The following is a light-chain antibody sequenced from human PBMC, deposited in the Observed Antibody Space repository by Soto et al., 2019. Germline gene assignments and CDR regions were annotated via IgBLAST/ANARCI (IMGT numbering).Light chain of an antibody. CDR2: EVN. CDR3: NSYTSSSTRV. CDR1: SSDVGGYNY. V-gene: IGLV2-14*01. Sequence: QSALTQPASVSGSPGQSITISCTGTSSDVGGYNYVSWYQQHPGKAPKLMIYEVNNRPSGVSSRFSGSKSGNTASLTISGLQAEDEADYYCNSYTSSSTRVFGGGTKVTVL. J-gene: IGLJ2*01.